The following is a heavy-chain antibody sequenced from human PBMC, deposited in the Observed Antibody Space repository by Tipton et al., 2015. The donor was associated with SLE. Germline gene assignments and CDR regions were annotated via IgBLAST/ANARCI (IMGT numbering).Heavy chain of an antibody. CDR1: GGSFSGYY. CDR3: ATYSSSWYWFDP. CDR2: INHSGST. D-gene: IGHD6-13*01. Sequence: TLSLTCAVYGGSFSGYYWSWIRQPPGKGLEWIGEINHSGSTNYNPSLKSRVTISVDTSKNQFSLKLSSVTAAGTAVYYCATYSSSWYWFDPWGQGTLVTVSS. V-gene: IGHV4-34*01. J-gene: IGHJ5*02.